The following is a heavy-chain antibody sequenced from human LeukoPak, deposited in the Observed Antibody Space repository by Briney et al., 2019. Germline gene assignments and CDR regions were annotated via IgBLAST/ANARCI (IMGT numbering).Heavy chain of an antibody. V-gene: IGHV4-34*01. CDR1: GGSFSGYY. Sequence: SETLSLTCAVYGGSFSGYYWSWIRQPPGKGLEWIGEINHSGSTNYNPSLKSRVTISVDTSKNQFSLKLSSVTAADTAVYYCARVRPGYQLLSKSMYYYYYMDVWGKGTTVTISS. J-gene: IGHJ6*03. D-gene: IGHD2-2*01. CDR3: ARVRPGYQLLSKSMYYYYYMDV. CDR2: INHSGST.